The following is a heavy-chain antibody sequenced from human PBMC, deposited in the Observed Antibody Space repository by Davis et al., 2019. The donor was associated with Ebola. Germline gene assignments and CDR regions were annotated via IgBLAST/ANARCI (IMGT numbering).Heavy chain of an antibody. J-gene: IGHJ4*02. V-gene: IGHV4-34*01. CDR3: ARLDYDSSGSFDY. D-gene: IGHD3-22*01. CDR1: GGSFSGYY. CDR2: IYYSGST. Sequence: SEILSLTCAVYGGSFSGYYWSWIRQPPGKGLEWIGSIYYSGSTYYNPSLKSRVTISVDTSKNQFSLKLSSVTAADTAVYYCARLDYDSSGSFDYWGQGTLVTVSS.